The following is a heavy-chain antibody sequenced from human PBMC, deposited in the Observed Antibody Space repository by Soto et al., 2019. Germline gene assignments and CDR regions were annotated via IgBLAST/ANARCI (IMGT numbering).Heavy chain of an antibody. D-gene: IGHD3-22*01. J-gene: IGHJ5*02. CDR1: GYTFTSYG. V-gene: IGHV1-18*01. Sequence: ASVKVSCKASGYTFTSYGISWVRQAPGQGLEWMGWISAYNGNTNYAQKLQGRVTMTTDTSTSTAYMELRSLRSDDTAVYYCASYDSRGYNWWFDPWGQGTLVTVSS. CDR3: ASYDSRGYNWWFDP. CDR2: ISAYNGNT.